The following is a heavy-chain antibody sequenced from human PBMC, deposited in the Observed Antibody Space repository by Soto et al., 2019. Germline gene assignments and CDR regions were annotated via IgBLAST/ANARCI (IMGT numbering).Heavy chain of an antibody. CDR1: GFTFSSNG. Sequence: PGGSLRLSCAASGFTFSSNGMSWVRQAPGKGLEWVSLIGGDGGNTFYADSVKGRFTISRDNSKNTLYLQMNSLRAEDTAVYYCARRGKDSTGFLFFFDYWGHGTLVTVS. V-gene: IGHV3-23*01. J-gene: IGHJ4*01. CDR2: IGGDGGNT. D-gene: IGHD3-22*01. CDR3: ARRGKDSTGFLFFFDY.